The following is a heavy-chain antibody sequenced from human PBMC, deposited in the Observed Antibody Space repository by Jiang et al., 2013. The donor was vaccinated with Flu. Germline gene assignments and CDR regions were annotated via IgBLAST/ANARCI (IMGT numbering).Heavy chain of an antibody. Sequence: GSGLVKPSQTLSLTCTVSGGSISSGGYYWSWIRQHPGKGLEWIGYIYYSGSTYYNPSLKSLVTISVDTSKNQFSLKLSSVTAADTAVYYCARAVIAVASYYFDYWGQGTLVTVSS. CDR3: ARAVIAVASYYFDY. CDR1: GGSISSGGYY. V-gene: IGHV4-31*01. CDR2: IYYSGST. J-gene: IGHJ4*02. D-gene: IGHD6-19*01.